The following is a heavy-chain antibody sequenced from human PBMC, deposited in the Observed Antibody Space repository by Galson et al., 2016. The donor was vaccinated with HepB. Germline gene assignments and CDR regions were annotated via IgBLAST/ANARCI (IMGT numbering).Heavy chain of an antibody. V-gene: IGHV3-23*01. CDR2: ISKSGDYT. D-gene: IGHD4-11*01. CDR3: AKDLGDCLVTVYYYMDA. CDR1: GLIFSEYA. Sequence: SLRLSCAASGLIFSEYAMSWVRQAPGKGLEWVSAISKSGDYTYYADSVKGRSTISRDNSKNTLSLQMNSLRAEDTALYYCAKDLGDCLVTVYYYMDAWGKGTTVTVSS. J-gene: IGHJ6*03.